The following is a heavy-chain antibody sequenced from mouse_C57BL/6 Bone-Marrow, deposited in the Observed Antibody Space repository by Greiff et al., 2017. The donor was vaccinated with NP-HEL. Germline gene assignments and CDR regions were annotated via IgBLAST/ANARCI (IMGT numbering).Heavy chain of an antibody. Sequence: VQLQQPGAELVRPGSSVKLSCKASGYTFTSYWMHWVKQRPIQGLEWIGNIDPSDSETHYNQKFKDKATLTVDKSSSTAYMQLSSLTSEDSAVYYCARGEYSTLDYWGQGTTLTVSS. J-gene: IGHJ2*01. D-gene: IGHD2-5*01. CDR3: ARGEYSTLDY. CDR1: GYTFTSYW. CDR2: IDPSDSET. V-gene: IGHV1-52*01.